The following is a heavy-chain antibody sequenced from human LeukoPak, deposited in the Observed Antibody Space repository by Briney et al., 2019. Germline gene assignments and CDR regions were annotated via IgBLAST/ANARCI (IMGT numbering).Heavy chain of an antibody. V-gene: IGHV3-30*18. CDR2: ISYDGSNK. CDR3: AQQMSDIVATISNYYSGMDD. D-gene: IGHD5-12*01. Sequence: QPGRSLRLSCAASGFTFSSYGMHWVRQAPGKGLEWVAVISYDGSNKYYADSVKGRFTISRDNYKNTLYLQMNSLRAEDTAVYYCAQQMSDIVATISNYYSGMDDWGQGTTVTVSS. CDR1: GFTFSSYG. J-gene: IGHJ6*02.